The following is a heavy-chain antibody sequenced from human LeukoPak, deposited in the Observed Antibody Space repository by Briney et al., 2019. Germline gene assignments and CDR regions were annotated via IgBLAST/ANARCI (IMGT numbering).Heavy chain of an antibody. D-gene: IGHD5-24*01. CDR3: AGINRDGYNYGGGQNDY. J-gene: IGHJ4*02. V-gene: IGHV4-59*10. CDR1: GGSFSGYY. CDR2: IYTSGST. Sequence: SETLSLTCAVYGGSFSGYYWSWIRQPAGKGLEWIGRIYTSGSTNYNPSLKSRVTISVDTSKNQFSLKLSSVTAADTAVYYCAGINRDGYNYGGGQNDYWGQGTLVTVSS.